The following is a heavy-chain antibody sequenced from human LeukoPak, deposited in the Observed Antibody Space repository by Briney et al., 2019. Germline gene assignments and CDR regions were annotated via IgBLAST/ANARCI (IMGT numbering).Heavy chain of an antibody. Sequence: PGGSLRLSCAASGFTFSNYAMTWARQAPGKGLEWVSAITDSGTGTYYADSVKGRFTISRDNSKNTLYMQMNSLRAEDTAVYYCAKGKAGVPFDYWGQGTLVTVSS. D-gene: IGHD6-19*01. CDR1: GFTFSNYA. J-gene: IGHJ4*02. CDR3: AKGKAGVPFDY. V-gene: IGHV3-23*01. CDR2: ITDSGTGT.